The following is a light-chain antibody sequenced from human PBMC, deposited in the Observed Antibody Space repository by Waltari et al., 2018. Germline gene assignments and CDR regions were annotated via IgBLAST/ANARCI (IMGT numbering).Light chain of an antibody. CDR2: EVS. J-gene: IGLJ3*02. V-gene: IGLV2-14*01. Sequence: QSALTQPASVSGSPGQSITISCTGTSSDVGGYNYVSWYQQHPGKAPKLMIYEVSNRPSGVSNLFSGSKSGNTASLTSSGLQAEDEADYYCSSYTSSTYGVFGGGTKLTVL. CDR1: SSDVGGYNY. CDR3: SSYTSSTYGV.